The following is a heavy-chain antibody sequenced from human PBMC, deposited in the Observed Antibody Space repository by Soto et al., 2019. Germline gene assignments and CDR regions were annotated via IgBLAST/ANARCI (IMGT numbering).Heavy chain of an antibody. D-gene: IGHD3-10*01. J-gene: IGHJ4*02. CDR1: GGSISSSTYY. V-gene: IGHV4-61*05. Sequence: SETLSLTCTVSGGSISSSTYYWGWMRQPPGKGLEWIGNFYNSGSTNYNPSLKSRVTISVDTSKNQFSLKLSSVTAADTAVYYCAASGSNGQFDFWAQGTLVXVSS. CDR3: AASGSNGQFDF. CDR2: FYNSGST.